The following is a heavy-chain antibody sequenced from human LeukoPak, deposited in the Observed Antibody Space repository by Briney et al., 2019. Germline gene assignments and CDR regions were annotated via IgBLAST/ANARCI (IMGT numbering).Heavy chain of an antibody. CDR2: ISSSSSYI. CDR1: GFTFSSYA. J-gene: IGHJ4*02. CDR3: ARDPGSGYEKHFDY. V-gene: IGHV3-21*04. Sequence: PGGSLRLSCAASGFTFSSYAMNWVRQAPGKGLEWGSSISSSSSYIYYADSVKGRFTISRDNAKDSLYLQMNSLRAEDTAVYYCARDPGSGYEKHFDYWGQGTLATVSS. D-gene: IGHD5-12*01.